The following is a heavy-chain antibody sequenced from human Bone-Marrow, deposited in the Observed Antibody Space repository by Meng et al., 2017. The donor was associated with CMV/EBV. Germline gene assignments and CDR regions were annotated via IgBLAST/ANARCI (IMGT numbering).Heavy chain of an antibody. V-gene: IGHV3-30*02. J-gene: IGHJ4*02. CDR1: GFTFSSYG. Sequence: GESLKISCAASGFTFSSYGMHWVRQAPGKGLEWVAFIRYDGSNKYYADSVKGRFTISRDNSKNTLYLQMNSPRAEDTAVYYCAKVESSWGDYWGQGTQVTVSS. CDR3: AKVESSWGDY. D-gene: IGHD6-13*01. CDR2: IRYDGSNK.